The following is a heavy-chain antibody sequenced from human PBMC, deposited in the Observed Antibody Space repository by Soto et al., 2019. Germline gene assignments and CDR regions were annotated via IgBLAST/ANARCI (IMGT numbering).Heavy chain of an antibody. V-gene: IGHV3-66*01. Sequence: EVQLVESGGGLVQPGGSLRLSCAASGFTVSSNYMSWVRQAPGKGLEWVSVIYSGGSTYYADSVKGRFTISRDNSKNTLYLQMTSLRAEDTAVYYCARGLYSGWHYFDYWGQGTLVTVSS. CDR2: IYSGGST. J-gene: IGHJ4*02. D-gene: IGHD5-12*01. CDR3: ARGLYSGWHYFDY. CDR1: GFTVSSNY.